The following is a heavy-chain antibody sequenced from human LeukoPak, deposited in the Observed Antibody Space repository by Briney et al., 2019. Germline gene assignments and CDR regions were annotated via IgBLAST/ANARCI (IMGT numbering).Heavy chain of an antibody. V-gene: IGHV3-30*02. D-gene: IGHD5-18*01. CDR1: GFTFSSYG. CDR2: IRYDGSNK. CDR3: ATYRQVLLPFES. J-gene: IGHJ4*02. Sequence: GGSLRLSCAASGFTFSSYGMHWVRQAPGKGLEWVAFIRYDGSNKYYADSVKGRFTISRDNSKNTLYLQMNSLRVEDTAIYYCATYRQVLLPFESWGQGTLVTVSS.